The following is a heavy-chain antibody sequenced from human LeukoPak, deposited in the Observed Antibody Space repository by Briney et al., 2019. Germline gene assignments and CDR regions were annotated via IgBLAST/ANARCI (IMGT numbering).Heavy chain of an antibody. Sequence: WGSLRLSCAASGFIFSSYAMNWVRQAPGKGLEWVSYISTSSSTIYYADSVKGRFTISRDNAKNSLYLQMNSLRAEDTAVYYCARVHAAYPFDYWGQGTLVTVSS. CDR3: ARVHAAYPFDY. CDR2: ISTSSSTI. D-gene: IGHD2-15*01. J-gene: IGHJ4*02. CDR1: GFIFSSYA. V-gene: IGHV3-48*01.